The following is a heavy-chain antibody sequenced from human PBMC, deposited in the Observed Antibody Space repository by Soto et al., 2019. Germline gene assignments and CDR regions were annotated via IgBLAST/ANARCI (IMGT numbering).Heavy chain of an antibody. J-gene: IGHJ4*02. V-gene: IGHV1-18*01. D-gene: IGHD1-26*01. CDR3: XXXXXWEPLLY. CDR1: GYTFANYG. Sequence: QVRLVQSGPEVKKPGASVRVSCKASGYTFANYGITWVRQTSGQGLEWLGWISGNNINTHYAQKFEDRGTLSQDKXXXXXXXXXXXXXXXXXXXXXXXXXXXWEPLLYWGQGTLVTXS. CDR2: ISGNNINT.